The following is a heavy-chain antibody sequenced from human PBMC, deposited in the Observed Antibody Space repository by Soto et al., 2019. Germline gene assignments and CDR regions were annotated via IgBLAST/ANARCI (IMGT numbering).Heavy chain of an antibody. CDR2: INSDGSST. CDR1: GFTFSSYW. D-gene: IGHD4-17*01. J-gene: IGHJ4*02. CDR3: ARGDYGGNWGY. Sequence: EVQLVESGGGLVQPGGSLRLSCAASGFTFSSYWMHWVRQAPGKGLVWVSRINSDGSSTSYADSVKGRFTISRDNAKTTLYLQMHSVRAEETAVYSCARGDYGGNWGYWGQGTLVTVSS. V-gene: IGHV3-74*01.